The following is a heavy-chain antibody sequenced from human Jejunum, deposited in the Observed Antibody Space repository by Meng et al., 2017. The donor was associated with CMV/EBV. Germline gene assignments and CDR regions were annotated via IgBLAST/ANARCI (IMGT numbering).Heavy chain of an antibody. V-gene: IGHV1-18*01. J-gene: IGHJ4*02. Sequence: QAQLVQSGGEVKKPGASVKVSCKASGYTFTHYGITWVRQAPGQGLEWMGWISAYKGNANYAQTLQGRVTMTTDTSTSTAYMELGSLRSDDAAVYYCARVEVGITSGDYWGQGTLVTVSS. D-gene: IGHD1-26*01. CDR1: GYTFTHYG. CDR3: ARVEVGITSGDY. CDR2: ISAYKGNA.